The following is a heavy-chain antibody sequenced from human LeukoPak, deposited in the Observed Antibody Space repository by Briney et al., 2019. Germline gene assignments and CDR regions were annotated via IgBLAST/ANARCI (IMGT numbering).Heavy chain of an antibody. V-gene: IGHV3-21*01. Sequence: GGSLRLSCAASGFIFTNYFMSWVRQAPGKGLEWVSSISSSSSYIYYADSVKGRFTISRDNAKNSLYLQMNSLRAEDTAVYYCARHQWLVNEGYFDYWGQGTLVTVSS. CDR2: ISSSSSYI. CDR3: ARHQWLVNEGYFDY. CDR1: GFIFTNYF. J-gene: IGHJ4*02. D-gene: IGHD6-19*01.